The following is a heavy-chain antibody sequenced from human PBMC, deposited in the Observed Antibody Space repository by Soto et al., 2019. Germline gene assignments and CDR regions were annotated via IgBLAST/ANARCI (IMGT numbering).Heavy chain of an antibody. D-gene: IGHD6-13*01. CDR2: ISAYNGNT. J-gene: IGHJ5*02. V-gene: IGHV1-18*01. CDR1: GYTFTSYG. Sequence: SVKVSCKASGYTFTSYGISWVRQAPGQGLEWMGWISAYNGNTNYAQKLQGRVTMTTDTSTSTAYMELRSLRSDDTAVYYCARDREVGSSWYNPWFDPWGQGTLVTVSS. CDR3: ARDREVGSSWYNPWFDP.